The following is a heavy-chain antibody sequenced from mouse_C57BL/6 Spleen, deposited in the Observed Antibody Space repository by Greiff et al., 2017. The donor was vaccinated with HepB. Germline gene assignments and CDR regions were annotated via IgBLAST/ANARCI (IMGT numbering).Heavy chain of an antibody. CDR1: GYTFTSYG. Sequence: VQLQESGAELARPGASVKLSCKASGYTFTSYGISWVKQRTGQGLEWIGEIYPRSGNTYYNEKFKGKATLTADKSSSTAYMELRSLTSEDSAVYFCARSYGSSYNDYWGQGTTLTVSS. CDR2: IYPRSGNT. V-gene: IGHV1-81*01. J-gene: IGHJ2*01. CDR3: ARSYGSSYNDY. D-gene: IGHD1-1*01.